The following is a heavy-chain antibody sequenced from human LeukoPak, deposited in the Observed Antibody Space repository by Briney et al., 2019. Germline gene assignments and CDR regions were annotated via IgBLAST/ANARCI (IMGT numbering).Heavy chain of an antibody. CDR3: ARDSSSSFSFDY. J-gene: IGHJ4*02. CDR2: IIPILGIA. CDR1: GYTLTSYA. D-gene: IGHD6-6*01. V-gene: IGHV1-69*04. Sequence: SVKVSCKASGYTLTSYAISWVRQAPGQGLEWMGRIIPILGIANYAQKFQGRVAITADKTTSTAYMELSSLRSGDTAVYYCARDSSSSFSFDYWGQGTLVTVSS.